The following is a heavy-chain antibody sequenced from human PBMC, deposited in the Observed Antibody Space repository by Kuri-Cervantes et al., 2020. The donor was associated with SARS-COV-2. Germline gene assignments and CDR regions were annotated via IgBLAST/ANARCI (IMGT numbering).Heavy chain of an antibody. D-gene: IGHD3-9*01. Sequence: SQTLSLTCAVSGYSISSGYYWGWIRQPPGKGLEWIGSIYHSGSTYYNPSLKSRVTISVDTSKNQFSLKLNSVTAADTAVYFCARSQVVRHLDWSSELSYRYYMDVWGKGTTVTDSS. CDR2: IYHSGST. CDR3: ARSQVVRHLDWSSELSYRYYMDV. J-gene: IGHJ6*04. V-gene: IGHV4-38-2*01. CDR1: GYSISSGYY.